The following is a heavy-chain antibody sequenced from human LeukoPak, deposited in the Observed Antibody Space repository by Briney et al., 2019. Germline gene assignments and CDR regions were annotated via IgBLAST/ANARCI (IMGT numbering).Heavy chain of an antibody. J-gene: IGHJ4*02. CDR2: IIPIFGTA. D-gene: IGHD4-17*01. Sequence: SVKVSCKASGYTFTSYDINWVRQAPGQGLEWMGGIIPIFGTANYAQKFQGRVTITADESTSTAYMELSSLRSEDTAVYYCARESTVTNGGRFDYWGQGTLVTVSS. CDR1: GYTFTSYD. V-gene: IGHV1-69*13. CDR3: ARESTVTNGGRFDY.